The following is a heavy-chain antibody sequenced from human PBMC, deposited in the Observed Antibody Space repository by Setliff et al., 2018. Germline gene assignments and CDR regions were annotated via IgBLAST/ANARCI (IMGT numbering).Heavy chain of an antibody. CDR1: GDSIFDNH. J-gene: IGHJ4*02. CDR2: ISYTGST. CDR3: ARLSPYNTGPPFDY. D-gene: IGHD2-8*02. Sequence: PSETLSLTCSVSGDSIFDNHWSWIRQSPGRGLEWIAYISYTGSTNYNPSLKSRVTISLDTSKNHFSLNLRSVTAADTAVYYCARLSPYNTGPPFDYWGQGTLVTVSS. V-gene: IGHV4-59*08.